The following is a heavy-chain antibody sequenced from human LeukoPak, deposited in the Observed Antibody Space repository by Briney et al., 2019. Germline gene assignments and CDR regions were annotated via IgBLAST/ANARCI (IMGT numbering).Heavy chain of an antibody. V-gene: IGHV3-30-3*01. CDR1: GFTFSSYA. Sequence: GGSLRLSSAASGFTFSSYAMHWVRQAPGKGLEWVAVISYDGSNKYYADSVKGRFTISRDNSKNTLYLQMNSLRAEDTAVYYCARVPGSYPETYYYGMDVWGQGTTVTVSS. D-gene: IGHD1-26*01. CDR2: ISYDGSNK. J-gene: IGHJ6*02. CDR3: ARVPGSYPETYYYGMDV.